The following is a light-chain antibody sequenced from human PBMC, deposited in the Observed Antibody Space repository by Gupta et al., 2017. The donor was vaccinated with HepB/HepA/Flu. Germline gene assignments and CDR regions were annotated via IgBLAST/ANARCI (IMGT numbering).Light chain of an antibody. CDR1: SSNIGAGYD. J-gene: IGLJ2*01. CDR2: GNS. CDR3: QSYDSSLSGLV. V-gene: IGLV1-40*01. Sequence: QSLLTPPPSLSGAPGQRFTISCPGSSSNIGAGYDVHWYQQLPGTAPKLLIYGNSKRPSGVPDRFSGSKSGTSASLAITGLQAEDEADYYCQSYDSSLSGLVFGGGTKLTVL.